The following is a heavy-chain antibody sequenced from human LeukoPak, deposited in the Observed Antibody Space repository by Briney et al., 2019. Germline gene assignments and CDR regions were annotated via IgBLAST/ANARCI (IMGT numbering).Heavy chain of an antibody. CDR3: ARVDIVVVAAATMGSNWFDP. Sequence: PSETLSLTCAVYGGSFSGYYWSWIRQPPGKGLEWIGEINHSGSTNYNPSLKSRVTISVDTSKNQFSLKLSSVTAADTAVYYCARVDIVVVAAATMGSNWFDPWGQGTLVTVSS. D-gene: IGHD2-15*01. J-gene: IGHJ5*02. V-gene: IGHV4-34*01. CDR2: INHSGST. CDR1: GGSFSGYY.